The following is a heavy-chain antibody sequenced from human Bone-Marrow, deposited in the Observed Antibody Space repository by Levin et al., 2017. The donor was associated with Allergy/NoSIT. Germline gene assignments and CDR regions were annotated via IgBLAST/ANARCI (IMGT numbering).Heavy chain of an antibody. D-gene: IGHD3-9*01. J-gene: IGHJ4*02. V-gene: IGHV4-61*03. Sequence: SETLSLTCTVSGASVSSPGYYWNWLRQTPGKGLEWLGYIYDNGSTDFKSRVAISLDTSKNHFSLRLSSVTAADTAVYYCARLNSDWLWDSWGQGTLVTVSS. CDR1: GASVSSPGYY. CDR3: ARLNSDWLWDS. CDR2: IYDNGST.